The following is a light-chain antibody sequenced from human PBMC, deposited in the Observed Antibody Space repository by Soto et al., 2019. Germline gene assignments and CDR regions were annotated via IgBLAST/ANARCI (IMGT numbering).Light chain of an antibody. Sequence: DFQMTQSPSSLSASVGDRVTITFRASQDISDHLAWYQQKPGKVPNLLIYAASTLQSGVTTRFSGGRSGTDFTLTISRLQPEDVETSDCQTYNTSPRTFGQGTKVELK. V-gene: IGKV1-27*01. CDR2: AAS. CDR3: QTYNTSPRT. J-gene: IGKJ1*01. CDR1: QDISDH.